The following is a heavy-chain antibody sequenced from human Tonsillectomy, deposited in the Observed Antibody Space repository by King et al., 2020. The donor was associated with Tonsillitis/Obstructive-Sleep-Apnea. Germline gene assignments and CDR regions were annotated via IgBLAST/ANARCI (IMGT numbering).Heavy chain of an antibody. J-gene: IGHJ4*02. V-gene: IGHV1-2*06. Sequence: QLVQSGAEVKKPGASVKVSCKASGYTFTGYYMHWVRQAPGQGLEWMGRINPNSGGTNYAQKFQGRVTMTRDTSISTAYMELSRLRSDDTAVYYCARETPEYGDYVGPYFDYWGQGTLVTVSS. D-gene: IGHD4-17*01. CDR2: INPNSGGT. CDR3: ARETPEYGDYVGPYFDY. CDR1: GYTFTGYY.